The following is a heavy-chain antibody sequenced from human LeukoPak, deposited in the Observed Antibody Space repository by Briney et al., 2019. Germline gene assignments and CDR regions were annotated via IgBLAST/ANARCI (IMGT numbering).Heavy chain of an antibody. V-gene: IGHV4-61*02. J-gene: IGHJ6*03. D-gene: IGHD3-3*01. CDR3: ARARSPVDYDFWSGCYYYMDV. CDR2: IYTSGST. CDR1: GGSISSGSYY. Sequence: SQTLSLTCTVSGGSISSGSYYWSWIRQPAGKGLEWIGRIYTSGSTNYNPSLKSRVTISVDTSTNQFSLKLSSVTAADTAVYYCARARSPVDYDFWSGCYYYMDVWGKGTTVTVSS.